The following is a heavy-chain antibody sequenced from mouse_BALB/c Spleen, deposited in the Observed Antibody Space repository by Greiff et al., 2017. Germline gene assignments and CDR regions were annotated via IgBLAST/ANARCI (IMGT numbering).Heavy chain of an antibody. V-gene: IGHV7-3*02. CDR2: IRNKANGYTT. CDR3: ARDYYGSSYGYYAMDY. D-gene: IGHD1-1*01. J-gene: IGHJ4*01. Sequence: EVQLVESGGGLVQPGGSLRLSCATSGFTFTDYYMSWVRQPPGKALEWLGFIRNKANGYTTEYSASVKGRFTISRDNSQSILYLQMNTLRAEDSATYYCARDYYGSSYGYYAMDYWGQGTSVTVSS. CDR1: GFTFTDYY.